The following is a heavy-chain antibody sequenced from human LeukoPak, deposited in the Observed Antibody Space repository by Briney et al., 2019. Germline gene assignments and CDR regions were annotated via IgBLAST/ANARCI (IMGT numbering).Heavy chain of an antibody. CDR1: GFTFTSYG. D-gene: IGHD2/OR15-2a*01. J-gene: IGHJ4*02. V-gene: IGHV3-48*04. CDR2: ISTTSNTI. CDR3: ARALSITPYYFDY. Sequence: HPGTSLRLSCAASGFTFTSYGMNWVRQAPGKGLEWISYISTTSNTISYADSVKGRFTISRDNAKNSMYLQMSSLRAEDTALYYCARALSITPYYFDYWGLGTLVTVSS.